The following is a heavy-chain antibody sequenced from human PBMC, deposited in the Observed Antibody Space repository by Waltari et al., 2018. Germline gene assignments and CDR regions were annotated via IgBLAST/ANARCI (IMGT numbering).Heavy chain of an antibody. CDR3: TTSPEFRGIAAAGLYGMDV. D-gene: IGHD6-13*01. Sequence: EVQLVESGGGLVKPGGSLRLSCAASGFTFSNAWMNWVRQGPGKGPAWVGRIKSKTDGGTTDYAAPVKGRFTISRDDSKNTLYLQMNSLKTEDTAVYYCTTSPEFRGIAAAGLYGMDVWGQGTTVTVSS. CDR1: GFTFSNAW. J-gene: IGHJ6*02. V-gene: IGHV3-15*07. CDR2: IKSKTDGGTT.